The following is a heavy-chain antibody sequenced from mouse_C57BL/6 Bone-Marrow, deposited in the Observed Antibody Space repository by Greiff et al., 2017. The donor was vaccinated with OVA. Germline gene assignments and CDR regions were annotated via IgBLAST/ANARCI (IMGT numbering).Heavy chain of an antibody. J-gene: IGHJ4*01. D-gene: IGHD2-3*01. V-gene: IGHV2-5*01. CDR2: IWRGGST. CDR1: GFSLTSYG. Sequence: VQRVESGPGLVQPSQSLSITCTVSGFSLTSYGVHWVRQSPGKGLEWLGVIWRGGSTDYNAAFMSRLSITKDNSKSQVFFKMNSLQADDTAIYYCAKKLDGHYAMDYWGQGTSVTVSS. CDR3: AKKLDGHYAMDY.